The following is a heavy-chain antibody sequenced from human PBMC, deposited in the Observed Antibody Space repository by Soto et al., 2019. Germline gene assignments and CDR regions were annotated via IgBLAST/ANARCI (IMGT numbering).Heavy chain of an antibody. Sequence: GGSLRLSCAASGFTFSYYWMHWVRQAPGKGLVWVSRIHSDGSSTTYADFVKGRFIISRDNARNTVDLQMNSVRVEGTAVYYCARGDRGAFDLWGQGTVVTVSS. J-gene: IGHJ3*01. D-gene: IGHD1-26*01. CDR2: IHSDGSST. V-gene: IGHV3-74*01. CDR3: ARGDRGAFDL. CDR1: GFTFSYYW.